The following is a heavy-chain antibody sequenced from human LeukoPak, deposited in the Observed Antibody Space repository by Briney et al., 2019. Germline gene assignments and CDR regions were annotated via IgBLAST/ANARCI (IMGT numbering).Heavy chain of an antibody. CDR1: GYTFTSYG. V-gene: IGHV1-18*01. CDR3: ARDNRVADLANSTIVVVPAATNYYYYGMDV. J-gene: IGHJ6*02. Sequence: ASVKVSCKASGYTFTSYGISWVRQAPGQGLEGMGWISAYNGNTNYAQKLQGRVTMTTDTSTSTAYMELRSLRSDDTAVYYCARDNRVADLANSTIVVVPAATNYYYYGMDVWGQGTTVTVSS. CDR2: ISAYNGNT. D-gene: IGHD2-2*01.